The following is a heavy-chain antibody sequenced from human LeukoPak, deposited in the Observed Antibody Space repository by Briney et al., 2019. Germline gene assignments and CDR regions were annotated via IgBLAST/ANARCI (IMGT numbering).Heavy chain of an antibody. Sequence: ASVKVSCKTSGYTFTGYYIHWVRQAPGQGLEWMGQINPNSGGTNYAQKFQGRVTMTRDTSISTAYMELSRLTSDDTAVYYCARDRGGSGTSCYDYWGQGTLVTVSS. D-gene: IGHD2-2*01. J-gene: IGHJ4*02. V-gene: IGHV1-2*06. CDR3: ARDRGGSGTSCYDY. CDR2: INPNSGGT. CDR1: GYTFTGYY.